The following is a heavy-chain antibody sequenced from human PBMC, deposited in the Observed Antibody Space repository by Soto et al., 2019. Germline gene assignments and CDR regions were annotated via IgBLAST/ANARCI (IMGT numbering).Heavy chain of an antibody. CDR2: IYSGGST. Sequence: GGSLRLSCAASGFTVSSNYMSWVRQAPGKGLEWVSVIYSGGSTYYADSVKGRFTISRDNSKNTLYLQMNSLRAEDTAVYYCARATYSSGQLYFDYWGQGTLVTVSS. V-gene: IGHV3-66*01. D-gene: IGHD6-19*01. CDR3: ARATYSSGQLYFDY. J-gene: IGHJ4*02. CDR1: GFTVSSNY.